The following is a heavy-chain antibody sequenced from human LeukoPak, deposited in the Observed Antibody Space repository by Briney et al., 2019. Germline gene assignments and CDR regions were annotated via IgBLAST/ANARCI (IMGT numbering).Heavy chain of an antibody. V-gene: IGHV3-48*01. Sequence: GGSLRLSCAAYGFTFSSYSMNWVRQAPGKGLEWVSYISSSDSTIYYAESVEGRFTISRDNAKNSLYLQMNSLRAEDTAVYYCARVLHRRNYDSSVYYGYWGQGTLVTVSS. CDR1: GFTFSSYS. D-gene: IGHD3-22*01. J-gene: IGHJ4*02. CDR3: ARVLHRRNYDSSVYYGY. CDR2: ISSSDSTI.